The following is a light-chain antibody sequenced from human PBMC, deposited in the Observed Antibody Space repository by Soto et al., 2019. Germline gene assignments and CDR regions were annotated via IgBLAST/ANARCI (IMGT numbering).Light chain of an antibody. V-gene: IGKV3-15*01. J-gene: IGKJ1*01. CDR2: DAS. CDR1: QSVSSN. Sequence: ELMMTQSPAILSVSPGERATLSCRVSQSVSSNLAWYQQKPGQAPRLLIYDASSRATGIPARFSGSGSGTEFTLTISSLQSEDFAVYYCLHYKRWPRWTFGQGTKV. CDR3: LHYKRWPRWT.